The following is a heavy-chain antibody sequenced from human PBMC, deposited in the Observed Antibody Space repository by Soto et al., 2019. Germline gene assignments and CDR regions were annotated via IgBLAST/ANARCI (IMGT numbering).Heavy chain of an antibody. J-gene: IGHJ4*02. D-gene: IGHD3-9*01. Sequence: QVQLQESGPGLVKPSGTLSLTCAVSGGSISSSNWWSWVRQPPGKGLEWIGEIYHSGCTHYHPSLKSRVTIAVNKSKNQFPLKLSSVTAADTAVYYWARKXXDILTGXXRYFDYWGXGTLVTVSS. CDR3: ARKXXDILTGXXRYFDY. CDR1: GGSISSSNW. V-gene: IGHV4-4*02. CDR2: IYHSGCT.